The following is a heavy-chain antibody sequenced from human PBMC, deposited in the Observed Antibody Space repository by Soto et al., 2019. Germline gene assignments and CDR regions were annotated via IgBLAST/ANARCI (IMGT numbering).Heavy chain of an antibody. CDR1: GFTFSSYW. D-gene: IGHD3-9*01. J-gene: IGHJ6*03. CDR3: ARSLGEELRYFDWLPLYYYYYMDV. Sequence: EVQLVESGGGLVQPGGSLRLSCAASGFTFSSYWMSWVRQAPGKGLEWVANIKQDGSEKYYVDSVKGRFTISRDNAENSLYLQMNSLRAEDTAVYYCARSLGEELRYFDWLPLYYYYYMDVWGKGTTVTVSS. CDR2: IKQDGSEK. V-gene: IGHV3-7*01.